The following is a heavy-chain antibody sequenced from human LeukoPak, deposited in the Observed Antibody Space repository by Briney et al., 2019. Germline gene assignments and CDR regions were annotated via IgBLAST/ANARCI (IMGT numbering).Heavy chain of an antibody. CDR1: GFTFSSYE. V-gene: IGHV3-48*03. J-gene: IGHJ4*02. Sequence: GGSLRLSCAASGFTFSSYEMNWVRRAPGKGLEWVSYISNSGSTKYYADSVKGRFTISRDNADNLLYLQMNSLRAEDTAVYYCARDGSFGSGSYADYWGQGTLVTVSS. CDR3: ARDGSFGSGSYADY. D-gene: IGHD3-10*01. CDR2: ISNSGSTK.